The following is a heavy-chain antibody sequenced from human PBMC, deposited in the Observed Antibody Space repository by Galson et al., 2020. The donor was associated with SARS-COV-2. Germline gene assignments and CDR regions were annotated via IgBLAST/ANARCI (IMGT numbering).Heavy chain of an antibody. CDR3: ARGIAQRVVVAAIETWCDP. V-gene: IGHV4-59*01. J-gene: IGHJ5*02. D-gene: IGHD2-15*01. CDR2: IYYSGST. Sequence: SETLSLTCTVSGGSISSYYWSWIRQPPGKGLEWIGYIYYSGSTNYNPSLKSRVTISVDTSKNQFSLKLSSVTAADTAVYYCARGIAQRVVVAAIETWCDPWGQGTLVTVSS. CDR1: GGSISSYY.